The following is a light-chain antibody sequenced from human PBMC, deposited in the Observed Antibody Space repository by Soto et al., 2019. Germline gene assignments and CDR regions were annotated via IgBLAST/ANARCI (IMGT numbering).Light chain of an antibody. CDR2: DAS. Sequence: DIQMTQSPSTLSASVGDRVTITCRPSQSLSSYLAWYQQKPGKAPNLLIYDASNLESGVPSRFSGSGSGTEFTLTISSLQPDDFATYYCQQYNSYPWTFGLGTRVEIK. V-gene: IGKV1-5*01. J-gene: IGKJ1*01. CDR3: QQYNSYPWT. CDR1: QSLSSY.